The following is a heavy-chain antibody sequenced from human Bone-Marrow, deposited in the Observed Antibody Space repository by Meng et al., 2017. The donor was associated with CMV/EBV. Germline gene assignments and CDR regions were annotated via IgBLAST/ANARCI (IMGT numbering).Heavy chain of an antibody. CDR3: TRAGNWNYFQH. Sequence: GEALKISCTASGFTFGDYVMSWVRQAPGKGLEWVGFIRSKAYGGTTEYAASVKGRFTISRDDSKSIAYLQMNSLKTEDTAVYYCTRAGNWNYFQHWGQGTLVTASS. CDR2: IRSKAYGGTT. J-gene: IGHJ1*01. D-gene: IGHD1-20*01. V-gene: IGHV3-49*04. CDR1: GFTFGDYV.